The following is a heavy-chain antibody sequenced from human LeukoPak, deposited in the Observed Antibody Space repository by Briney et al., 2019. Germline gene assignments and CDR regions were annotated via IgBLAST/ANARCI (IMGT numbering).Heavy chain of an antibody. J-gene: IGHJ5*02. CDR2: IYYSGST. CDR3: ARLVPPGWFDP. Sequence: SETLSLTCTVSGGSISSRSYYWGWIRQPPGKGLEWIANIYYSGSTYYNPSLKSRVTISVDTSNNQFSLKLTSVTAADTAVYYCARLVPPGWFDPWGQGTLVTASS. V-gene: IGHV4-39*01. CDR1: GGSISSRSYY.